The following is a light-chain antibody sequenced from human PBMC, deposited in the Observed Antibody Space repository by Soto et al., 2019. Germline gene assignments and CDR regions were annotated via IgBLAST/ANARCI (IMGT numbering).Light chain of an antibody. J-gene: IGKJ5*01. CDR1: QDISVY. CDR3: QKFNNAPLP. V-gene: IGKV1-27*01. CDR2: SAS. Sequence: DIQMTQSPSSLSASVGDRVTITCRASQDISVYLAWYQQKPGKVPKLLIYSASTLQSGVPSRFSGSGSGTDFTNNIRSLQPEDVATYYCQKFNNAPLPFGQGTRMEI.